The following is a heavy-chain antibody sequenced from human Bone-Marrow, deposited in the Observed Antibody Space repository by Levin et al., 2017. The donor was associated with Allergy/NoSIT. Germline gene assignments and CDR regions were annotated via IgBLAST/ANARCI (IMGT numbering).Heavy chain of an antibody. Sequence: PSETLSLTCAVYGGSFSGYYWSWIRQPPGKGLEWIGEINHSGSTNYNPSLKSRVTISVDTSKNQFSLKLSSVTAADTAVYYCARGPGIAVAAPRRNNWYFDLWGRGTLVTVSS. CDR2: INHSGST. CDR3: ARGPGIAVAAPRRNNWYFDL. D-gene: IGHD6-19*01. J-gene: IGHJ2*01. V-gene: IGHV4-34*01. CDR1: GGSFSGYY.